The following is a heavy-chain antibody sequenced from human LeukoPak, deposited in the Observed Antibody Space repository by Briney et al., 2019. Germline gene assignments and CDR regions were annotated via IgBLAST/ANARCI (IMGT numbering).Heavy chain of an antibody. CDR2: ISSSSSYI. CDR3: ARDYLTGYSNPFFDY. V-gene: IGHV3-21*01. Sequence: PGGSLRLSCAASGFTVSSKYMNWVRQAPGKGLEWVSSISSSSSYIYYADSVKGRFTISRDNAKNSLYLQMNSLRAEDTAVYYCARDYLTGYSNPFFDYWGQGTLVTVSS. J-gene: IGHJ4*02. D-gene: IGHD3-9*01. CDR1: GFTVSSKY.